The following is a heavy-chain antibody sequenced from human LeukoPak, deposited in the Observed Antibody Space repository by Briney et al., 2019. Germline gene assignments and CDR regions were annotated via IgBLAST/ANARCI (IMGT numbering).Heavy chain of an antibody. D-gene: IGHD3-3*01. J-gene: IGHJ5*02. CDR2: IYTSGST. Sequence: PSETLSLTCTVSGGSISSYYWSWIRQPAGKGLEWIGRIYTSGSTNYNPSLKSRVTMSVDTSKNQFSLKLSSVTAADTAVYYCARARLTIFGVAPGDWFDPWGQGTLVTVSS. V-gene: IGHV4-4*07. CDR1: GGSISSYY. CDR3: ARARLTIFGVAPGDWFDP.